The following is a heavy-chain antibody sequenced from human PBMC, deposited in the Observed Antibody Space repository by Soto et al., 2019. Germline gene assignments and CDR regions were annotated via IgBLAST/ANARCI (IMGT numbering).Heavy chain of an antibody. J-gene: IGHJ6*02. V-gene: IGHV4-4*03. Sequence: QVQLQESGPGLVKPPGTLSLTCAVFGGSISSTNWWTWVRQPPGKGLEWIGEIYHSGSTNYNPSLKSRVTISGDKSKSQVSLKLSFVTAADTAVYYCARRTYDGLDVWGQGTTVTVSS. CDR2: IYHSGST. D-gene: IGHD3-3*01. CDR1: GGSISSTNW. CDR3: ARRTYDGLDV.